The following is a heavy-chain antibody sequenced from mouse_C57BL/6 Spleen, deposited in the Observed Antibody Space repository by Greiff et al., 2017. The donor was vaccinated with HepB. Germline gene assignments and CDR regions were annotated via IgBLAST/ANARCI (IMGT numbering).Heavy chain of an antibody. CDR1: GYTFTSYW. CDR3: ASLKTAQAWFAY. D-gene: IGHD3-2*02. V-gene: IGHV1-50*01. J-gene: IGHJ3*01. Sequence: QVQLKQPGAELVKPGASVKLSCKASGYTFTSYWMQWVKQRPGQGLEWIGEIDPSDSYTNYNQKFKGKATLTVDTSSSTAYMQLSSLTSEDSAVYYCASLKTAQAWFAYWGQGTLVTVSA. CDR2: IDPSDSYT.